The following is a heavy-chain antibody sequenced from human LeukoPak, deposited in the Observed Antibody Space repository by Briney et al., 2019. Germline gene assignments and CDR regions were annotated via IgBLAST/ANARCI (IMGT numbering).Heavy chain of an antibody. Sequence: PGGSLRLSCAASGFTFSSYWMHWVRQAPGKGLVWVSRINTDGSSTSYADSVKGRFTISRDNAKNTLYLQMNSLRAEDTPVYYCARGIVGATTLYWYFDLWGRGTLATVSS. D-gene: IGHD1-26*01. J-gene: IGHJ2*01. V-gene: IGHV3-74*01. CDR1: GFTFSSYW. CDR3: ARGIVGATTLYWYFDL. CDR2: INTDGSST.